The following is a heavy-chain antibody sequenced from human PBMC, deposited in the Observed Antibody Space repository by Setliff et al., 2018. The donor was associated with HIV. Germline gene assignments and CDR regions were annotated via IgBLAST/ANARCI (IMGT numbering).Heavy chain of an antibody. CDR2: INHSGRT. Sequence: PSETLSLTCAVYGGSFSGYYWSWIRQPPGKGLEWIGEINHSGRTNYNPSLKSRVAMSLDTSKNQFSLKLRSVTAADTAVYYCSNWNTTVDADSWGQGTLVTVSS. J-gene: IGHJ4*02. D-gene: IGHD1-1*01. CDR3: SNWNTTVDADS. CDR1: GGSFSGYY. V-gene: IGHV4-34*01.